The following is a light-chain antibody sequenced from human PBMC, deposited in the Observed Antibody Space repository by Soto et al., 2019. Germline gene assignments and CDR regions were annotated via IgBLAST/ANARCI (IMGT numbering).Light chain of an antibody. Sequence: AIQLTQSPSSLSASVGDRVTITCRASQGISSALAWYQQKPGKAPKLLIYDASSLESGVPSRFSGSGSGTDFNLTNSSLQPEDLATYYYQQFNSYPVTFGPGTKVDIK. J-gene: IGKJ3*01. V-gene: IGKV1-13*02. CDR2: DAS. CDR1: QGISSA. CDR3: QQFNSYPVT.